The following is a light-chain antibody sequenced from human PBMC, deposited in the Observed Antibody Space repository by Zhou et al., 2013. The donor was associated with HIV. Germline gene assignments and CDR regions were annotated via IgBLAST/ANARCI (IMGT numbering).Light chain of an antibody. J-gene: IGKJ2*01. Sequence: DIQMTQSPSSLSASVGDRVTITCRASRGIRNDLSWFQQKPGKAPKRLIYATSSLQSGVPSRFSGSGSGTEFTLTINRLHPEDFATYYCQQANRFPQTFGQGTKVEIK. CDR2: ATS. CDR1: RGIRND. CDR3: QQANRFPQT. V-gene: IGKV1-17*01.